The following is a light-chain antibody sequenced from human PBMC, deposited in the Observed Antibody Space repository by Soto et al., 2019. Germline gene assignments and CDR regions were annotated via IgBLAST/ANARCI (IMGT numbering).Light chain of an antibody. Sequence: GMTQSAATLSVSTGDRATLSCRASQSVDNDLAWYQQKPGQPPRLLIYDASTRATGIPARFSGSQSGTEFTLTISSLQSEDFTVYSCLQYHNLWAFGQRTKVDNK. J-gene: IGKJ1*01. CDR1: QSVDND. CDR3: LQYHNLWA. V-gene: IGKV3D-15*01. CDR2: DAS.